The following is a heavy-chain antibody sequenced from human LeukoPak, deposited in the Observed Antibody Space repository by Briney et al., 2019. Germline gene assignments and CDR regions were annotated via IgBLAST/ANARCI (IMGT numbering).Heavy chain of an antibody. CDR2: IKQDGSEK. J-gene: IGHJ4*02. CDR1: GFTFSSYW. CDR3: ARSKGNYDFWSGYEVGPFYFDN. V-gene: IGHV3-7*01. D-gene: IGHD3-3*01. Sequence: GGSLRLSCAASGFTFSSYWMSWVRQAPGKGLEWVANIKQDGSEKYYVDSVKGRFTISRDNAKNSLYLQMSSLRAEDTAVYYCARSKGNYDFWSGYEVGPFYFDNWGQGTLVTVSS.